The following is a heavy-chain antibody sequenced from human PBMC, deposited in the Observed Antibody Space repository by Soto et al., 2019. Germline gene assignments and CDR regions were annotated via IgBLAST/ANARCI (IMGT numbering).Heavy chain of an antibody. CDR1: GFTFSSYA. J-gene: IGHJ6*02. CDR3: VKGELHGSAAYYYYGMDV. V-gene: IGHV3-64D*06. Sequence: PGGSLRLSCSASGFTFSSYAMHWVRQAPGKGLEYVSAISSNGGSTYYADSVKGRFTISRDNSKNTLYLQMSSLRAEDTAVYYCVKGELHGSAAYYYYGMDVWGQGTTVTVS. CDR2: ISSNGGST. D-gene: IGHD1-26*01.